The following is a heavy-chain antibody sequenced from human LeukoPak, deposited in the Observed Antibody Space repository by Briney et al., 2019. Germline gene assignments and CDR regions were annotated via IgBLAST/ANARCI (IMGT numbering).Heavy chain of an antibody. D-gene: IGHD3-16*01. V-gene: IGHV3-30-3*01. CDR3: ARVGLGMMTYYYYGMDV. Sequence: PGGSLRLSCAASGFTFSSYAMHWVRQAPGKGLEWVAVISYDGSNKYYADSVKGRFTISRDNSKNTLYLQMNSLRAEDTAVYYCARVGLGMMTYYYYGMDVWGQGTTVTVSS. CDR1: GFTFSSYA. J-gene: IGHJ6*02. CDR2: ISYDGSNK.